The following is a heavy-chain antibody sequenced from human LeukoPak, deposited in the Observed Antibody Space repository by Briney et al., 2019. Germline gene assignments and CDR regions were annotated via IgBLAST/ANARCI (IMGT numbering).Heavy chain of an antibody. CDR2: IHYSGST. V-gene: IGHV4-59*12. CDR1: GGSISSYY. J-gene: IGHJ4*02. CDR3: ARAKYYDFWSGYYFDY. D-gene: IGHD3-3*01. Sequence: SETLSLTCTVSGGSISSYYWSWIRQPPGKGLEWIGYIHYSGSTNYNPSLKSRVTISVDTSKNQFSLKLSSVTAADTAVYYCARAKYYDFWSGYYFDYWGQGTLVTVSS.